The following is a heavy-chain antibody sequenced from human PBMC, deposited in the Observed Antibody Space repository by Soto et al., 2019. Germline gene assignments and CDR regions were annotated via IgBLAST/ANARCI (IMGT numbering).Heavy chain of an antibody. CDR2: IFYSGST. CDR1: GGSISSGDYY. D-gene: IGHD5-12*01. V-gene: IGHV4-30-4*01. Sequence: PSETLSLTCTVSGGSISSGDYYWSWIRQPPGKGLEWIGYIFYSGSTYYNPSLKSRVTISVDTSKNQFSLKLGSVTAADTAVYYCARWLGYGPHFAYWGQGTLVTVSS. CDR3: ARWLGYGPHFAY. J-gene: IGHJ4*02.